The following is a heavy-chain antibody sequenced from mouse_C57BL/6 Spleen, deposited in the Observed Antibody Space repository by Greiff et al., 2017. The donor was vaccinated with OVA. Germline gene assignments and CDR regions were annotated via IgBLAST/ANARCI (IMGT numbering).Heavy chain of an antibody. V-gene: IGHV3-6*01. D-gene: IGHD4-1*01. CDR2: ISYDGSN. CDR1: GYSITSGYY. CDR3: AVNWGLYWYFGG. Sequence: EVKLQESGPGLVKPSQSLSLTCSVTGYSITSGYYWNWIRQFPGNKLEWMGYISYDGSNNYNPSLKNRISITRDTSNNQFFLKLNSVTTEDTATYYCAVNWGLYWYFGGWGTGTTVTVSS. J-gene: IGHJ1*03.